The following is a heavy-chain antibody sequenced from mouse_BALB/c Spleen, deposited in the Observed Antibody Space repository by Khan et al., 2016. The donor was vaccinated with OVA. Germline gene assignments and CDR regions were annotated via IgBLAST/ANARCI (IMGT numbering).Heavy chain of an antibody. D-gene: IGHD1-2*01. Sequence: QVQLQQSGTELARPGASVNLSCKASGYTFTDFYINWVKQRSGQGLEWIGEISPGSGDTYYNEKFKGKATLTADKSSSTAYMQLSSLPSEASAVYCCARRNYFGYTFAYWGQGTLVTVSA. J-gene: IGHJ3*01. V-gene: IGHV1-77*01. CDR2: ISPGSGDT. CDR3: ARRNYFGYTFAY. CDR1: GYTFTDFY.